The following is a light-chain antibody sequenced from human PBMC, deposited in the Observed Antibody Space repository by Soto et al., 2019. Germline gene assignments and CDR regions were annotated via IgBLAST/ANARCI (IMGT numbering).Light chain of an antibody. CDR3: SSYRSTDTPYV. J-gene: IGLJ1*01. CDR2: EVS. Sequence: QSVLTQPASVSGSPGQSITISCIGTTSDVGDYNYVSWYQQHPGKAPKLMIYEVSNRPSGVSERFSGSKSGNTASLTISGLPAEDEADYYCSSYRSTDTPYVFGTGTKLTVL. CDR1: TSDVGDYNY. V-gene: IGLV2-14*01.